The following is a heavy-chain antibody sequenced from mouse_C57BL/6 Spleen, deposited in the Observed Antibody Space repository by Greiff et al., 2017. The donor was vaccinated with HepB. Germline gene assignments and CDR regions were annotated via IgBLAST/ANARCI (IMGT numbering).Heavy chain of an antibody. J-gene: IGHJ1*03. V-gene: IGHV5-4*01. D-gene: IGHD4-1*01. Sequence: DVKLVESGGGLVKPGGSLKLSCAASGFTFSSYAMSWVRQTPEKRLEWVATISDGGSYTYYPDNVKGRFTISRDNAKNNLYLQMSHLKSEDTAMYYCARERLGRWYFDVWGTGTTVTVSS. CDR1: GFTFSSYA. CDR3: ARERLGRWYFDV. CDR2: ISDGGSYT.